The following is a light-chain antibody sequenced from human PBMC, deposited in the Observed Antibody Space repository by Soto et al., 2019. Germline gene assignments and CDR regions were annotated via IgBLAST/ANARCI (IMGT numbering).Light chain of an antibody. CDR2: WAS. J-gene: IGKJ3*01. V-gene: IGKV4-1*01. Sequence: DIVMTQSPDSLAVSLGERATINCKSSQSVLYSSNNKNYLAWYQQKPGQPPKLLIYWASTRESGVPDRFSGSGSGTYFTLTISSLQAEDVALYYCQQYYSTPFTFGPGTKVYIK. CDR3: QQYYSTPFT. CDR1: QSVLYSSNNKNY.